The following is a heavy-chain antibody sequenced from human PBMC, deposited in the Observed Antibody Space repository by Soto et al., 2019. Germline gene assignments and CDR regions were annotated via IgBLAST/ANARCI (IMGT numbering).Heavy chain of an antibody. CDR3: AKYAGGRVYYFDS. D-gene: IGHD2-15*01. V-gene: IGHV3-23*01. J-gene: IGHJ4*01. CDR2: ISGSGGRT. Sequence: PGGSLRLSCAASGFTFSNYAMSWVRQAPGKGLEWVSGISGSGGRTYYADSVEGRFTISRDKSKNTLYLQMNSMRAEDTAVYYCAKYAGGRVYYFDSWAQGALVTVSS. CDR1: GFTFSNYA.